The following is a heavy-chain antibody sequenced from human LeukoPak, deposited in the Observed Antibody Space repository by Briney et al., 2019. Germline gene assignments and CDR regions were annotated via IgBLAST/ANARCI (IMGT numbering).Heavy chain of an antibody. D-gene: IGHD4-17*01. V-gene: IGHV4-34*01. Sequence: SETLSLTCAVYGGSFSGYYWSWIRQPPGKGLEWIGEINHSGSTNYNPSLKSRVTISVDTSKNQFSLKLSSVTAADTAVYYCARHFLYGVFPDYFDSWGRGTLVTVSS. CDR2: INHSGST. CDR3: ARHFLYGVFPDYFDS. CDR1: GGSFSGYY. J-gene: IGHJ4*02.